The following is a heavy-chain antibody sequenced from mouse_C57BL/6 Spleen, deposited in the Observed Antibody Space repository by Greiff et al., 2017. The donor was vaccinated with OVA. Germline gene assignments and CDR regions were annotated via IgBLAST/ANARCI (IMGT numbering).Heavy chain of an antibody. J-gene: IGHJ2*01. CDR3: AREGVDYGSSHFDY. Sequence: EVKLMESGGGLVKPGGSLKLSCAASGFTFSSYAMSWVRQTPEKRLEWVATISDGGSYTYYPDNVKGRFTISRDNAKNNLYLQMSHLKSEDTAMYYCAREGVDYGSSHFDYWGQGTTLTVSS. CDR2: ISDGGSYT. V-gene: IGHV5-4*01. CDR1: GFTFSSYA. D-gene: IGHD1-1*01.